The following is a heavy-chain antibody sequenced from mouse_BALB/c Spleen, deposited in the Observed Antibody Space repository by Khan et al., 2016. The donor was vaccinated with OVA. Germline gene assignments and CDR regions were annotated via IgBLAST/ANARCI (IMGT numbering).Heavy chain of an antibody. J-gene: IGHJ2*01. CDR3: ARAGCCGGFDY. Sequence: QIQLVQSGPDLKKPGETVKISCKASGYTFTDYSMHWVKQAPGKGLKWMGWINTETGETTYADDFKGRFAFSLETSASTAYLQINNLKNEDTATYFCARAGCCGGFDYWGQGTTLTVSS. CDR2: INTETGET. V-gene: IGHV9-2-1*01. CDR1: GYTFTDYS.